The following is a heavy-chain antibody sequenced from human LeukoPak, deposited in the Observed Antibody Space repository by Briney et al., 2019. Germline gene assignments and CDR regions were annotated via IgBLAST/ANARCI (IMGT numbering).Heavy chain of an antibody. CDR3: ARNAYYDFWSGWPGYYMDV. J-gene: IGHJ6*03. D-gene: IGHD3-3*01. CDR2: MNPNSGNT. V-gene: IGHV1-8*03. Sequence: ASVKVSCKASGYTFTSYDINWVRQATGQGLEWMGWMNPNSGNTSYAQKFQGRVTITRNTSISTAYMELSSLRSEDTAVYYCARNAYYDFWSGWPGYYMDVWGKGTTVTVSS. CDR1: GYTFTSYD.